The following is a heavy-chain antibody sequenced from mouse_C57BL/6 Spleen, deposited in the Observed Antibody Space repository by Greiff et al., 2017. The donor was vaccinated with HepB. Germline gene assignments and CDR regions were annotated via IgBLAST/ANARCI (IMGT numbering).Heavy chain of an antibody. CDR1: GFTFSNYW. V-gene: IGHV6-3*01. J-gene: IGHJ1*03. D-gene: IGHD2-3*01. CDR3: IYDGYGYFDV. CDR2: IRLKSDNYAT. Sequence: EVMLVESGGGLVQPGGSMKLSCVASGFTFSNYWMNWVRQSPEKGLEWVAQIRLKSDNYATHYAESVKGRFTISRDDSKSSVYLQMNNLRAEDTGIYYCIYDGYGYFDVWGTGTTVTVSS.